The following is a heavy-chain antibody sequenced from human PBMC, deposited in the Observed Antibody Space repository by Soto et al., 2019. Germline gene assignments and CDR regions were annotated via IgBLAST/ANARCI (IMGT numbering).Heavy chain of an antibody. CDR1: GVSISSYF. CDR3: ARTRGYHGTLDY. CDR2: TYHRGST. V-gene: IGHV4-59*01. J-gene: IGHJ4*02. D-gene: IGHD1-20*01. Sequence: PSETLSLTCSVSGVSISSYFWSWLRQAPGRGIEWIGYTYHRGSTNYSPSLKSRVAISLDTSENQFSLKVNSVPAADTAVSYCARTRGYHGTLDYWAEGIQETVSS.